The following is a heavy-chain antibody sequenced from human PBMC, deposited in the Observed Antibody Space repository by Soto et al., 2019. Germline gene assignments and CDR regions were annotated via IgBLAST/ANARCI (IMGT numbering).Heavy chain of an antibody. CDR3: AREGAAAGHYYYYYGMDV. V-gene: IGHV1-69*12. CDR1: GGTFSSYA. Sequence: QVQLVQSGAEVKKPGSSVKVSCKASGGTFSSYAISWVRQAPGQGLEWMGGIIPIFGAANYAQKFQGRVTMTADESTTTAYMELSSLRSDDTAVYYCAREGAAAGHYYYYYGMDVWGQGTTVTVSS. CDR2: IIPIFGAA. J-gene: IGHJ6*02. D-gene: IGHD6-13*01.